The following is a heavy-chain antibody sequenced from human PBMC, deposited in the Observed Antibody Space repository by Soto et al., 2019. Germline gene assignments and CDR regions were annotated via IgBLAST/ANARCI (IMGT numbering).Heavy chain of an antibody. V-gene: IGHV4-31*03. CDR3: ARSIDP. Sequence: QVQLQESGPELVKPSQTLSLTCTVSGGSISSGGYYWGRIRQHPGKGLEWIGYIHYSGSTYYNPSPKSRVTRSVDTSKNQFPLKLSSVTSADTAVYYCARSIDPWGQGTLVTVSS. CDR1: GGSISSGGYY. J-gene: IGHJ5*02. CDR2: IHYSGST.